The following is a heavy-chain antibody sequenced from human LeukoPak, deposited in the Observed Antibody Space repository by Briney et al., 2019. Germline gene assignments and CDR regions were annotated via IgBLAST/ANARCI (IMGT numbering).Heavy chain of an antibody. Sequence: GESLKISCKHSGHSFTSYWIGWVRQMPGKGLEWMGIIYPGDSDTRYSPSFQGQVTISADKSISTAYLQWSSLKASDTAMYYCARGDCSSTSCYYYFDYWGQGTLVTVSS. CDR2: IYPGDSDT. CDR3: ARGDCSSTSCYYYFDY. V-gene: IGHV5-51*01. CDR1: GHSFTSYW. J-gene: IGHJ4*02. D-gene: IGHD2-2*01.